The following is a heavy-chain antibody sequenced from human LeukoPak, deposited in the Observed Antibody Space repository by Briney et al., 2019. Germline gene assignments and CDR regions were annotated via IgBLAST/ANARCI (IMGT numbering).Heavy chain of an antibody. D-gene: IGHD4-17*01. CDR3: ARDWSPHYGDYGMDV. J-gene: IGHJ6*04. CDR1: GGTFSSYA. Sequence: ASVKVSCKASGGTFSSYAISWVRQAPGQGLEWMGRIIPILGIANYAQKFQGRVTITADKSTSTAYMELSSLRSEDTAVYYCARDWSPHYGDYGMDVWGKGTTVTVSS. CDR2: IIPILGIA. V-gene: IGHV1-69*04.